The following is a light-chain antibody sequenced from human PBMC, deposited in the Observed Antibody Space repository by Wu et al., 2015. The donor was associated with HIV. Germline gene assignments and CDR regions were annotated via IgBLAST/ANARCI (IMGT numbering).Light chain of an antibody. J-gene: IGKJ2*01. V-gene: IGKV3-20*01. CDR2: GSS. Sequence: EIVLTQSPGSLSLSPGERATLSCRASQTVKSQYLAWYQQKFGQAPRLLIYGSSIRARGIPDRFSGSGSGTDFSLTISRLEPEDFAVYYCQRCGSSSYTFGQGTKLESK. CDR1: QTVKSQY. CDR3: QRCGSSSYT.